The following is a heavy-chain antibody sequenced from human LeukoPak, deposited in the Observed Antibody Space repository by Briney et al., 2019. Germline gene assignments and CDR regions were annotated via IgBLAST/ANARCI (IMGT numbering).Heavy chain of an antibody. J-gene: IGHJ4*02. CDR1: GYTFTSYY. CDR2: INPSGGST. Sequence: ASVKVSCKASGYTFTSYYMHWVRQAPGQGLEWMGIINPSGGSTSYAQKFQGRVTMTRDTSTSTVYMELSSLRFEDTAVYYCARDRSEYYFDDWGQGTLVTVSS. CDR3: ARDRSEYYFDD. V-gene: IGHV1-46*01.